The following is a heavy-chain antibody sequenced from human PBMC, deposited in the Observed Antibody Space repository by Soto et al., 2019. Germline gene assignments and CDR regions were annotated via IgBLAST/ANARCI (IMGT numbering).Heavy chain of an antibody. CDR2: VIPVFGLA. J-gene: IGHJ6*02. CDR1: GGTFSSYA. CDR3: ARGKSYYGSGKGIYDYYSLDV. V-gene: IGHV1-69*17. D-gene: IGHD3-10*01. Sequence: QVQLVQSGAEVKKPGSSVKVSCKSSGGTFSSYAISWVRQAPGQGLEWMGGVIPVFGLATYAQKVQGRVTITADKSTNTAYMEVSSLRSEDTAVYYCARGKSYYGSGKGIYDYYSLDVRGQGTTVTVSS.